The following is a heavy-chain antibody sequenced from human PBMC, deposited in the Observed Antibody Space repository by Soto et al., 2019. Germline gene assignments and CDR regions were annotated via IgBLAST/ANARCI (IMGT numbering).Heavy chain of an antibody. CDR1: GYSFTSYA. V-gene: IGHV1-3*01. D-gene: IGHD3-22*01. J-gene: IGHJ4*02. CDR2: INAGNGNT. Sequence: QVQLVQSGAEVKKPGASVKVSCKASGYSFTSYAMHWVRQAPGQRLEWMGWINAGNGNTKYSQKCQGRITITRGTSTSTADMYLSSLSSEDTAVYYCATVSGFYDWDDWGQGTLVTVSS. CDR3: ATVSGFYDWDD.